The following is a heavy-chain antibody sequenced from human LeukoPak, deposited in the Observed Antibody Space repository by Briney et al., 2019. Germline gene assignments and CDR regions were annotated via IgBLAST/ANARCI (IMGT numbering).Heavy chain of an antibody. CDR3: ASSSVRGVVSSFDY. Sequence: ASVKVSCKASGYTVTGYYMHWVRQAPGQGLEGMGWINPNSGGTNYAQKFQGRVTMTRDTSISTAYMELSRLSSDDTAVYYCASSSVRGVVSSFDYCGQGTLVTVSS. D-gene: IGHD3-10*01. J-gene: IGHJ4*02. CDR1: GYTVTGYY. V-gene: IGHV1-2*02. CDR2: INPNSGGT.